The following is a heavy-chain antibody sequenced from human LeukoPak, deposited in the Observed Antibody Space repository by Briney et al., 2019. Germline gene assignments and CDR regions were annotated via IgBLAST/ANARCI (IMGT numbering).Heavy chain of an antibody. V-gene: IGHV3-21*01. Sequence: GGSLRLSCAASGFTFSSYSMNWVRQAPGKGLEWVSSISSSSSYIYYADSVKGRFTISRDNAKNPLYLQMNSLRAEDTAVYYCARELDYLPLGGVFDYWGQGTLVTVSS. D-gene: IGHD2-8*02. CDR3: ARELDYLPLGGVFDY. J-gene: IGHJ4*02. CDR1: GFTFSSYS. CDR2: ISSSSSYI.